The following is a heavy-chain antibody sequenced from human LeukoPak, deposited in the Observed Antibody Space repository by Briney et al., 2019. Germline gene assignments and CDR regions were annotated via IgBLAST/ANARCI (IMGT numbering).Heavy chain of an antibody. D-gene: IGHD1-7*01. J-gene: IGHJ5*02. V-gene: IGHV3-23*01. CDR3: AKHYNWNYKNWLDP. Sequence: GGSLRLSCAASGFTFNRYAMTWVRQAPRKGLEWVSATSSSGGDTYYADSVKGRFTISRDNSKNTLYLQMNSLRAEDTAVYYCAKHYNWNYKNWLDPWGQGTLVTVSS. CDR1: GFTFNRYA. CDR2: TSSSGGDT.